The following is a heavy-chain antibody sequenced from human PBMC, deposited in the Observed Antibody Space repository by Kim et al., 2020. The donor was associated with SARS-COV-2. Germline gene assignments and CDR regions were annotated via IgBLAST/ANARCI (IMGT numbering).Heavy chain of an antibody. CDR3: AKAESGYYAPYFDY. Sequence: EGSLRLSCAASGFTFSDYGMHWVRQAPGKGLEWVAVISYDGNNKYYADSVKGRFTISRDNSKNTLYLQMNSLRAEDTAVYYCAKAESGYYAPYFDYWGQGTLVTVSS. J-gene: IGHJ4*02. D-gene: IGHD3-3*01. CDR1: GFTFSDYG. CDR2: ISYDGNNK. V-gene: IGHV3-30*18.